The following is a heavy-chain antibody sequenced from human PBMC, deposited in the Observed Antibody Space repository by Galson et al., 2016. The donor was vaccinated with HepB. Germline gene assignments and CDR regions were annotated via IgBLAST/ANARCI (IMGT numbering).Heavy chain of an antibody. Sequence: SLRLSCAASGFSLSNYHMHWVRQAPGKGLEWVAAISFDGGEEYYIDSVKGRFVISRDNAKNSLFLQMDTLRVEDTAVYYCAREGVAGIAAGGNFDYWGQGTLVTVSS. CDR3: AREGVAGIAAGGNFDY. D-gene: IGHD6-13*01. V-gene: IGHV3-30*03. J-gene: IGHJ4*02. CDR1: GFSLSNYH. CDR2: ISFDGGEE.